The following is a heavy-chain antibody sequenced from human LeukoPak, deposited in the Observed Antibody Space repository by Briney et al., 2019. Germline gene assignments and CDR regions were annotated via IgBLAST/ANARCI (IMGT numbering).Heavy chain of an antibody. CDR3: AKEIEGGVDY. CDR2: ISWNSGSI. D-gene: IGHD3-16*01. J-gene: IGHJ4*02. CDR1: GFTFDGYA. V-gene: IGHV3-9*01. Sequence: GRSLRLSCAASGFTFDGYAMHWVRQAPGKGLEWVSGISWNSGSIGYADSVKGRFTISRDNAKNSLYLQMNSLRAEDTALYYCAKEIEGGVDYWGQGTLVTVSS.